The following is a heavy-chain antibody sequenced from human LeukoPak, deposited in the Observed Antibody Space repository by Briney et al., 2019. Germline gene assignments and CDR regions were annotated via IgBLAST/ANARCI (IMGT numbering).Heavy chain of an antibody. Sequence: SETLSLTCAVYGGSFSGYYWSWIRQPPGKGLEWIGDINHSGNTNYNPSLKSRVTISVDTSKNQFSLKLSSVTAADTAVYYCARHIIVGATGGWFDPWGQGTLVTVSS. J-gene: IGHJ5*02. CDR2: INHSGNT. V-gene: IGHV4-34*01. CDR1: GGSFSGYY. CDR3: ARHIIVGATGGWFDP. D-gene: IGHD1-26*01.